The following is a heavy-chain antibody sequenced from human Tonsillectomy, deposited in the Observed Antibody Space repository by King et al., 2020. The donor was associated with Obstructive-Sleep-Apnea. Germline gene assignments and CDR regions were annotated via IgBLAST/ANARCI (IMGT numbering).Heavy chain of an antibody. Sequence: QVQLVESGAEVKEPGASVKVSCKASGYTFTNYYMHWVRQAPGHGLEWMGMINPNGGSTSCAQKFQGRVTMTRDTSTSTAHMELSSLRSEDTAMYYCARGCLVAASFDYWGQGTLVTVSS. CDR2: INPNGGST. J-gene: IGHJ4*02. CDR3: ARGCLVAASFDY. V-gene: IGHV1-46*01. D-gene: IGHD2-15*01. CDR1: GYTFTNYY.